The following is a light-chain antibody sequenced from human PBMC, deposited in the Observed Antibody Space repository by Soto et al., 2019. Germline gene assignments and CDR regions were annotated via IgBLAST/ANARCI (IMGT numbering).Light chain of an antibody. V-gene: IGLV1-44*01. CDR3: ASWDDTLNGVV. Sequence: QSVLTQPHSASGTPGQRVTICCSCSSSNIGSNSVNWYQKFPAPAHKLILYGNNQRPSGVPDRFSGSKSGTTASLAISGPESEDDADYFFASWDDTLNGVVLGGGTQLTV. J-gene: IGLJ7*01. CDR1: SSNIGSNS. CDR2: GNN.